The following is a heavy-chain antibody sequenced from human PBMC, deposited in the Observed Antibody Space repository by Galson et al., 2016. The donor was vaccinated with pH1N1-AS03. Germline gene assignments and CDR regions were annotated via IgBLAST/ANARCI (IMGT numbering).Heavy chain of an antibody. CDR2: ISSDSTTI. J-gene: IGHJ3*02. CDR3: ARTSGAYFGSAFDI. D-gene: IGHD1-26*01. V-gene: IGHV3-48*04. CDR1: GFTFSTHT. Sequence: SLRLSCAASGFTFSTHTMHWVRQAPGKGLEWVSYISSDSTTIYYADSVKGRFTISRDNAKNSLYLQMNSLTAEDTAIYYCARTSGAYFGSAFDILGQGTMVTVSS.